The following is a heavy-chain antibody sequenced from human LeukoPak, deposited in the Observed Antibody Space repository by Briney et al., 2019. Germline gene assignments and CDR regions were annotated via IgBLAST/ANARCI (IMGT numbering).Heavy chain of an antibody. CDR2: INPNSGGT. CDR3: ARAGNCGGDCHDAFDI. J-gene: IGHJ3*02. D-gene: IGHD2-21*02. CDR1: GYTFTGYY. Sequence: GSVKVSCKASGYTFTGYYMHWVRQAPGQGLEWMGWINPNSGGTNYAQKFQGWVTMTRDTSISTAYMELSRLRSDDTAVYYCARAGNCGGDCHDAFDIWGQGTMVTVSS. V-gene: IGHV1-2*04.